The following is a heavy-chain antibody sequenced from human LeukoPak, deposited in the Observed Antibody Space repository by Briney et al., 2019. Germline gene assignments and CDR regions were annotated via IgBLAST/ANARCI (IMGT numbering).Heavy chain of an antibody. V-gene: IGHV3-23*01. CDR3: SRGPATLGEFSYRY. D-gene: IGHD3-16*02. J-gene: IGHJ4*02. CDR2: ISGSGDTK. Sequence: GGSLTLSCAASGFTFSRYDMSWVRQAPGKGLEWVSDISGSGDTKYYADSVKGRFTIYRDNSKNTMYLEVHSLGAAATAIYSCSRGPATLGEFSYRYWGQGTLVTVSS. CDR1: GFTFSRYD.